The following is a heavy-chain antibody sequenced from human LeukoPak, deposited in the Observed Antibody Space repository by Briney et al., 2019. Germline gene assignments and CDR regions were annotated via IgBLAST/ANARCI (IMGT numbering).Heavy chain of an antibody. CDR2: ISFDGNSK. Sequence: GGSLRLSCAASGFNFNNYALHWVRQAPGKGLEWVAFISFDGNSKYYVDSVKGRFTISRDNSKDTLFLQMNSLRAEDTAMYYCARDRVTMFRGVGYWGQGTLVTVSS. CDR3: ARDRVTMFRGVGY. V-gene: IGHV3-30*04. J-gene: IGHJ4*02. CDR1: GFNFNNYA. D-gene: IGHD3-10*01.